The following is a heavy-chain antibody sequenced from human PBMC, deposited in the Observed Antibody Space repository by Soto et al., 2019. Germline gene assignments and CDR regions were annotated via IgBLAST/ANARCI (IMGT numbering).Heavy chain of an antibody. CDR1: GFTFSDYY. Sequence: QVQLVESGGGLVKPGGSLRLSCAASGFTFSDYYMRWIRQAPGKGLEWVSYIVIGSDYTNYADSVKGRFTISRDNAKNSLYLEMNSLRVEDTAVYYCARLRASSWYMGGYLDYWGQGTLVTVSS. J-gene: IGHJ4*02. V-gene: IGHV3-11*06. CDR3: ARLRASSWYMGGYLDY. D-gene: IGHD6-13*01. CDR2: IVIGSDYT.